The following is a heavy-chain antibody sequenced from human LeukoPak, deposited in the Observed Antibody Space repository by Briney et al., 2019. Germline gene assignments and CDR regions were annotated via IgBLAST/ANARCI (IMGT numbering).Heavy chain of an antibody. D-gene: IGHD3-10*01. V-gene: IGHV4-59*11. J-gene: IGHJ4*02. CDR1: GGSINSHY. CDR2: IFNTGNT. Sequence: SETLSLTRSVSGGSINSHYWSWIRQPPGKRLEWIGYIFNTGNTNYNPSLASRVTMSVDTSRAQFFLRLSPVTAAGTAIYYCASRPADTTWYGVFDYWSQGTLVTVSS. CDR3: ASRPADTTWYGVFDY.